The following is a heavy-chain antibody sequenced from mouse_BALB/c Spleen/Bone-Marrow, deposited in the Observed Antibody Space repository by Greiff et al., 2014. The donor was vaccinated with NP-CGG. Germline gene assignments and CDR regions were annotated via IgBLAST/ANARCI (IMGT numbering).Heavy chain of an antibody. V-gene: IGHV1-80*01. CDR3: ARVRNWADY. J-gene: IGHJ2*01. CDR1: GYAFSSYW. D-gene: IGHD4-1*01. Sequence: VQLQQSGAELVRPGSSVKISCKASGYAFSSYWMNWVKQRPGQGLEWIGQIYPGDGDTNYTGKFKGKAALTADKSSSTSYMQLSSLTTEDAAVYFWARVRNWADYWGQGTTLTVSS. CDR2: IYPGDGDT.